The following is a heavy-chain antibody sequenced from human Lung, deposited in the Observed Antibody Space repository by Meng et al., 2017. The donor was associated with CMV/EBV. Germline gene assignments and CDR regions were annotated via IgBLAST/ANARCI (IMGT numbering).Heavy chain of an antibody. D-gene: IGHD5-18*01. CDR3: ARDQGRGYSYGQAYYYGMDV. CDR2: IYSGGST. Sequence: GESLKISCAASGFTVSSNYMSWVRQAPGKGLEWVSVIYSGGSTYYADSVKGRFTISRDNSKNTLYLQMNSLRAEDTAVYYCARDQGRGYSYGQAYYYGMDVWGQGTTVTGSS. J-gene: IGHJ6*02. V-gene: IGHV3-66*02. CDR1: GFTVSSNY.